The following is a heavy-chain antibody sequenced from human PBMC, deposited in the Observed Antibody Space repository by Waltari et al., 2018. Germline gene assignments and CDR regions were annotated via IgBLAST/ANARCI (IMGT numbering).Heavy chain of an antibody. CDR3: AGCPFVVGEAVTRDGGDC. CDR1: GGSISNGDYY. D-gene: IGHD2-15*01. J-gene: IGHJ4*02. Sequence: QVQLQESGPGLVKPSQTLSLTCTVSGGSISNGDYYWSWLRQPPGKGLEWIRYNSYSGITYYNPYHKRRVTMSIGTSKNQFSLELSSVPAADTAMYYCAGCPFVVGEAVTRDGGDCWGQGTLVTVSS. V-gene: IGHV4-30-4*08. CDR2: NSYSGIT.